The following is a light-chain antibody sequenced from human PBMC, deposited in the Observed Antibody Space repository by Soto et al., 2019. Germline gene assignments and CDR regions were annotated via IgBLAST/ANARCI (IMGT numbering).Light chain of an antibody. V-gene: IGLV2-14*01. CDR1: SSDVGGYNY. J-gene: IGLJ2*01. Sequence: QSALTQPASVSGSHGQSIPISCTGTSSDVGGYNYVSWYQQHPGKAPKLMIYVVSNRPSGVSNRFSGSKSGNTASLTISGLQAEDEADYYCSSYTSSSTVVFGGGTKLTVL. CDR2: VVS. CDR3: SSYTSSSTVV.